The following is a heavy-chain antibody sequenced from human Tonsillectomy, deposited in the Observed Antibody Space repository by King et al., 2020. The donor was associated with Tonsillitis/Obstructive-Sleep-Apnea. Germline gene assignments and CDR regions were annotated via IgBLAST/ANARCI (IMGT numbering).Heavy chain of an antibody. D-gene: IGHD3-10*01. CDR1: GFTFSSYE. V-gene: IGHV3-48*03. Sequence: VQLVESGGGLVQPGGSLRLSCAASGFTFSSYEMNWVRQAPGKGLEWVSYISSSGSTIYYADSVKGRFTISRDNAKNSLYLQMNSRRAEDTAVYYCARDGAYGSVPFDYWGQGTLVTVSS. CDR3: ARDGAYGSVPFDY. J-gene: IGHJ4*02. CDR2: ISSSGSTI.